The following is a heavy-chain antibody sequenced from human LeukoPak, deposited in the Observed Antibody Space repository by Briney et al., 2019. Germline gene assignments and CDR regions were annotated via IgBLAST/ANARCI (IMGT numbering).Heavy chain of an antibody. J-gene: IGHJ4*02. CDR3: ARDHLIVRGVIDY. CDR2: INWNGGST. CDR1: AFTLDDND. V-gene: IGHV3-20*04. D-gene: IGHD3-10*01. Sequence: PGPSPRLSCAPSAFTLDDNDMSPVRHPPRKRQPRVSGINWNGGSTAYADSVKGRFTISRDNAKNSLYLQMNSLRAEDTALYYCARDHLIVRGVIDYWDQGTLVTVSS.